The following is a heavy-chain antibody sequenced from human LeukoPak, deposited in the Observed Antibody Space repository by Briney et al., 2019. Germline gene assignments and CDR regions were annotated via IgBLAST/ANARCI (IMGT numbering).Heavy chain of an antibody. J-gene: IGHJ4*02. D-gene: IGHD1-26*01. V-gene: IGHV4-59*08. CDR1: GSMYNYY. Sequence: SETLSLTCIVSGSMYNYYWSWIRQPPGKGLEWIGYIHYSGSTNYNPSLKSRVTMSLDTSKNQVSLKLNSVTAADTAVYYCARHISSGGTYAHFDYWGQGTLVTVSS. CDR3: ARHISSGGTYAHFDY. CDR2: IHYSGST.